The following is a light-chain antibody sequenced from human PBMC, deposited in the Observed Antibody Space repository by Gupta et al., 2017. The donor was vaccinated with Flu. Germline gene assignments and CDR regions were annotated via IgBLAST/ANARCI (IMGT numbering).Light chain of an antibody. Sequence: LSVSPGERATLSCRASQSVRSNLAWYQQKPGQAPRLLIYGASTRDTGIPARFSGSGSGTEFTLTISSLQSEDFAVYYCQQYNNWPSWTFGQGTKVEIK. J-gene: IGKJ1*01. CDR3: QQYNNWPSWT. CDR1: QSVRSN. V-gene: IGKV3-15*01. CDR2: GAS.